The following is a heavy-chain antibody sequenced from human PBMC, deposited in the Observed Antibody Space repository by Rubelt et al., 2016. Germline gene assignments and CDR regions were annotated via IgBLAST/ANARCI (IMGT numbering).Heavy chain of an antibody. J-gene: IGHJ2*01. CDR3: ARNWGVGTTKSSWYFDL. D-gene: IGHD1-26*01. V-gene: IGHV4-34*01. Sequence: QLVESGGGLVQPGGSLRLSCAASGFTFSSYSMNWVRQAPGKGLEWIGEINHSGSTNYNPSLKSRVTISVDTSKNQFSLKLSSVTAADTAVYYCARNWGVGTTKSSWYFDLWGRGTLVTVSS. CDR2: INHSGST. CDR1: GFTFSSYS.